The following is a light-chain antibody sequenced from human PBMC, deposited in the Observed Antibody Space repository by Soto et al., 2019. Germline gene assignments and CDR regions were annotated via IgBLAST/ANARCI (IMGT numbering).Light chain of an antibody. CDR3: QQSYSMPLN. Sequence: DIQMTQSPSSLSASVGDRVTITCRASQSISSYLNWYQQKPGKAPKLPIYAASSLQSGVPSRFSGSGSGTDFTLTISSLQPEDFATYYCQQSYSMPLNFGGGTKVEIK. CDR2: AAS. CDR1: QSISSY. V-gene: IGKV1-39*01. J-gene: IGKJ4*01.